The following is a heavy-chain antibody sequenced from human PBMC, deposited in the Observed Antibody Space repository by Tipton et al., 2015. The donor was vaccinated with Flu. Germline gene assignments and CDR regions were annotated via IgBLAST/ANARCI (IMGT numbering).Heavy chain of an antibody. D-gene: IGHD2-8*01. J-gene: IGHJ2*01. CDR3: ARMRARDCTLGVCYLWWFDL. Sequence: TLSLTCTVSGGSMSSYYWSWIRQPPGKGLEWIGYIYYRGTTRYNPSLKSRVTMSVDTSKNQFSLRLTSVTAADTAVYYCARMRARDCTLGVCYLWWFDLWGRGTLVTVSS. CDR2: IYYRGTT. V-gene: IGHV4-59*01. CDR1: GGSMSSYY.